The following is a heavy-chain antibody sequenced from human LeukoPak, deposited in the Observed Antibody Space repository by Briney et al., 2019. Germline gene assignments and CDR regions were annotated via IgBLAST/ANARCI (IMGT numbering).Heavy chain of an antibody. Sequence: SGGSLRLSCSASGFTFSISDMHWVRQAPGKGLEYVSSITKNGGTTYYTDSVKGRFTISRDNSKSTVFLQMSGLRTEDTAVYYCMRTGWFDPWGQGTLVTVSS. CDR1: GFTFSISD. D-gene: IGHD1-14*01. V-gene: IGHV3-64D*06. CDR3: MRTGWFDP. J-gene: IGHJ5*02. CDR2: ITKNGGTT.